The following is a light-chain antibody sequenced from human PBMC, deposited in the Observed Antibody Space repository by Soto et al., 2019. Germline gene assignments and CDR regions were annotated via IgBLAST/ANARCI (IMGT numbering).Light chain of an antibody. CDR1: QSIGYY. J-gene: IGKJ2*01. CDR3: QQSYSTPQNT. CDR2: AAS. Sequence: DIQMTQSPSSLSASVGDRVTITCRASQSIGYYLNWYQQKPGTAPKLLIYAASSLQSGVPSRFSGSGSGTGFTLTISSLQPEDFATYYCQQSYSTPQNTFGQGTKLEIK. V-gene: IGKV1-39*01.